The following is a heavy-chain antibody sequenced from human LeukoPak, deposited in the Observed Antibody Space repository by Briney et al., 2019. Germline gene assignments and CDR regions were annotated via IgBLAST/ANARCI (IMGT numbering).Heavy chain of an antibody. CDR2: ISGSGGST. D-gene: IGHD4-11*01. Sequence: PGGSLRLSCAASGFTFSSYAMSWVRQAPGKGLEWVSAISGSGGSTYYADSVKGRFTISRDNSKNTLYLQTNSLRAEDTAVYYCAKDFSPDYSNSDYFDYWGQGTLVTVSS. V-gene: IGHV3-23*01. CDR1: GFTFSSYA. J-gene: IGHJ4*02. CDR3: AKDFSPDYSNSDYFDY.